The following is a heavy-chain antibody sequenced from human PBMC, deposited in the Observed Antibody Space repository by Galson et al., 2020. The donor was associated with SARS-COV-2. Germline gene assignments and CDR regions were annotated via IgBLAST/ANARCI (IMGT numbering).Heavy chain of an antibody. D-gene: IGHD2-15*01. CDR2: IDWDDDK. CDR3: ARVVDSVAYYGMDA. V-gene: IGHV2-70*01. Sequence: SGPTLVKLTQTLTLTCTFSGFPLSTSTMCVSWIRQPPGKSLEWLALIDWDDDKYYSTSLKTRLTISKDTSKNLVVLTMTNMDPVDTATYYCARVVDSVAYYGMDAGGPGATVAVSS. J-gene: IGHJ6*02. CDR1: GFPLSTSTMC.